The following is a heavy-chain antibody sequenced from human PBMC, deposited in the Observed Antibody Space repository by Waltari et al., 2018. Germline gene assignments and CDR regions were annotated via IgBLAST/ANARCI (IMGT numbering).Heavy chain of an antibody. CDR2: INHNGNR. Sequence: QVQLQQWGAGQLQPSETLSLTCAVSGGSFSGYYWGWIRQPPGKGLEWIGEINHNGNRKYHPSLRSRVTMLIDTSRSQFSLKVNSVTAADTAVYYCVRLEDCSGPGGNCYSGDSFALDVWGQGTTVTVSS. J-gene: IGHJ6*02. CDR1: GGSFSGYY. V-gene: IGHV4-34*02. CDR3: VRLEDCSGPGGNCYSGDSFALDV. D-gene: IGHD2-15*01.